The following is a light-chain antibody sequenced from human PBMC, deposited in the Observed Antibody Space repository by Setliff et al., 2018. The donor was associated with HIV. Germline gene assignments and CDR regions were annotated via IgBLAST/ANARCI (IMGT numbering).Light chain of an antibody. Sequence: LTQPASVSGSPGQSITISCTGTSSDVGGYSYVSWYQQHPGKAPKLIIYEVRNRPSGVSNRFSSSKSGNTASLTISGLRAEDEADYYCSSYAITNTLPFGTGTKVTVL. V-gene: IGLV2-14*01. CDR3: SSYAITNTLP. J-gene: IGLJ1*01. CDR1: SSDVGGYSY. CDR2: EVR.